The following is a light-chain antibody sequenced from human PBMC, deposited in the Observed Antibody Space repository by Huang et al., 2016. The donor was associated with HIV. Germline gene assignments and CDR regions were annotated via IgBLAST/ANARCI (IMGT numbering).Light chain of an antibody. J-gene: IGKJ3*01. CDR1: QSLLHSDGDTY. CDR3: MQSTHLFT. Sequence: DVVMTQSPLSLSVTLGQPASISCKSSQSLLHSDGDTYLNWFHQRPGQSPRRLIYKVSKRDSGVPDRFSGIRSGTDFTLEISRVEPDDVGVYYCMQSTHLFTFGPGTTVDIK. CDR2: KVS. V-gene: IGKV2-30*02.